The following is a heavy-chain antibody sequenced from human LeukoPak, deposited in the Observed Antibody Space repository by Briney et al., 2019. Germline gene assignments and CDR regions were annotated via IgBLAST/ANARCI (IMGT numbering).Heavy chain of an antibody. V-gene: IGHV3-7*01. CDR3: ARDAVALLVGAFDI. CDR1: GFTFSSYW. CDR2: IKQDGSEK. J-gene: IGHJ3*02. D-gene: IGHD6-19*01. Sequence: GGSLRLSCAASGFTFSSYWMSWVRQAPGKGLEWVANIKQDGSEKYYVDSVKGRFTISRDNAKNSLYLQMNSLRAGDTAVYYCARDAVALLVGAFDIWGQGTMVTVSS.